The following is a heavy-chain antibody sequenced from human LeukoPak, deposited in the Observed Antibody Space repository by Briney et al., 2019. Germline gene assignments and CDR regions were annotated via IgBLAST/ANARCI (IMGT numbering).Heavy chain of an antibody. V-gene: IGHV3-21*01. CDR3: AREGDPPGFYYYHPLDV. Sequence: GGSLRLSCAASGFDFSIYAIDWVRQPPGRGLEWVSSISSGSSFQNYADSVKGRFTISRDNAKNSVYLQMNRLRAEDTAVYFCAREGDPPGFYYYHPLDVWGKGTTVTVSS. CDR2: ISSGSSFQ. J-gene: IGHJ6*03. CDR1: GFDFSIYA. D-gene: IGHD3-16*01.